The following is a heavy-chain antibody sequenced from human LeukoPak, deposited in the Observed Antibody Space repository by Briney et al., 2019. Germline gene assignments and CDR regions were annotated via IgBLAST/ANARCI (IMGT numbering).Heavy chain of an antibody. J-gene: IGHJ3*02. CDR2: ILPGDSDT. V-gene: IGHV5-51*01. CDR3: ARLVGSAWDSFDI. CDR1: GYSFRSFY. D-gene: IGHD6-19*01. Sequence: GESLKISCQGSGYSFRSFYIAWVRQKPGKGLEWMGVILPGDSDTTYSPSFQGQVSVSVDKSITTAFLQWNSLQASDTAIYYCARLVGSAWDSFDIWGQGTMVTVSS.